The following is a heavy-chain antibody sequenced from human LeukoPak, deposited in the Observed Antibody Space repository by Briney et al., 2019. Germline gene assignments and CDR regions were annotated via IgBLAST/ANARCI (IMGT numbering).Heavy chain of an antibody. Sequence: ASVKVSCKASGYTFTSYDINWVRQATGQGREWMGWMNPNSGNTGYAQKFQGRVTMTRNTSISTAYMELSSLRSEDTAVYYCARVAAAGISDDYWGQGTLVTVSS. CDR2: MNPNSGNT. V-gene: IGHV1-8*01. D-gene: IGHD6-13*01. CDR1: GYTFTSYD. CDR3: ARVAAAGISDDY. J-gene: IGHJ4*02.